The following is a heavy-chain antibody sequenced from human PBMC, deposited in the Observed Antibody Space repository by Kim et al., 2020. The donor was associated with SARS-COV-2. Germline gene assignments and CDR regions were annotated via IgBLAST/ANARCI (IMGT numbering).Heavy chain of an antibody. Sequence: GGSLRLSCAASGFTFSSYSMNWVRQAPGKGLEWVSSISSSSSYIYYADSVKGRFTISRDNAKNSLYLQMNSLRAEDTAVYYCARGPQRGSQRGAHWGQGTLVTVSS. D-gene: IGHD5-12*01. J-gene: IGHJ4*02. CDR3: ARGPQRGSQRGAH. CDR1: GFTFSSYS. CDR2: ISSSSSYI. V-gene: IGHV3-21*01.